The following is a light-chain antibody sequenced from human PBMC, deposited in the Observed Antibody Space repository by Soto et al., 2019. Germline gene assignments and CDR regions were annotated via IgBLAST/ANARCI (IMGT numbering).Light chain of an antibody. CDR3: QTWGAGMV. CDR2: LNSDGSH. Sequence: QLVLTQSPSASASLGASAKLTCTLSSGHSSYVIAWHQQQPEKGPRYLMKLNSDGSHTKGDGIPDRFSGSNSGAERYLTISSLQSEDEAEYYCQTWGAGMVFGGGTKLTVL. V-gene: IGLV4-69*01. CDR1: SGHSSYV. J-gene: IGLJ2*01.